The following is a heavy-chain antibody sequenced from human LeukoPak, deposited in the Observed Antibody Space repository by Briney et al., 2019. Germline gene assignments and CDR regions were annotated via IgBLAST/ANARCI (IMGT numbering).Heavy chain of an antibody. J-gene: IGHJ4*02. Sequence: GGSLRLSCVASTLNIADYGMSWVRQAAGKGLEWVSGIDWSGEATSYSDSVKGRFTISRDNAKNSLYLQMTSLRAEDTAVYYCARDLSATWYSLGYWGQGTLVTVSS. CDR1: TLNIADYG. CDR3: ARDLSATWYSLGY. D-gene: IGHD2-21*01. V-gene: IGHV3-20*04. CDR2: IDWSGEAT.